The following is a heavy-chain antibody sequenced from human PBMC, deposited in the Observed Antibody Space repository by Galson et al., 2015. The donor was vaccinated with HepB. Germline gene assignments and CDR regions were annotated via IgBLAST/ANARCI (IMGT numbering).Heavy chain of an antibody. J-gene: IGHJ4*02. CDR1: GYNFPNYW. CDR3: ARTIYGGAYIDY. Sequence: QSGAEVKKPGESLKISCQGPGYNFPNYWIGWVRQMPGKGLEWMGMIYPADSDTKYSPSFEGQVTFSADKSIDTAYLQWSSLKASDSGVYYCARTIYGGAYIDYWGQGALVTVSS. D-gene: IGHD3-3*01. CDR2: IYPADSDT. V-gene: IGHV5-51*01.